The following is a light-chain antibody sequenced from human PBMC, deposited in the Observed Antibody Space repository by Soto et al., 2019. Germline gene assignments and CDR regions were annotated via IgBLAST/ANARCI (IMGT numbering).Light chain of an antibody. CDR3: SSHGGINNVV. CDR1: SNDIGGYTY. J-gene: IGLJ3*02. CDR2: EVT. Sequence: QSALTQPPSASGSPGQSVTISCTGTSNDIGGYTYVSWYQHHPGKAPKLMIYEVTKRPSGVPDRFSGSKSANTASLTVSGLQAEDEAVYYCSSHGGINNVVFGGGTKLTVL. V-gene: IGLV2-8*01.